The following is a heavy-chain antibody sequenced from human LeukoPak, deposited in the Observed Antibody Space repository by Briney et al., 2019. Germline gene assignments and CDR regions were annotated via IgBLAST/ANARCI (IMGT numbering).Heavy chain of an antibody. CDR1: GFTFSSYA. D-gene: IGHD6-13*01. J-gene: IGHJ4*02. Sequence: GGSLRLSCAASGFTFSSYAMTWVRQAPGKGLEWVSTISGSGGRTYYADFVKGRFTVSRDNSKNTLYLQMSSLRAEDTAVYYCANTFGGIMATAGDYWGQGTLVTVSS. CDR2: ISGSGGRT. V-gene: IGHV3-23*01. CDR3: ANTFGGIMATAGDY.